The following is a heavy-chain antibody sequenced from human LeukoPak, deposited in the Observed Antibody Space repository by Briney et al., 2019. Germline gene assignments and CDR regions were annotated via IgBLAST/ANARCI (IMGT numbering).Heavy chain of an antibody. CDR2: IYSSGIT. V-gene: IGHV4-59*01. Sequence: SETLSLTCTVSGGSISSYHWSWIRQPAGKGLEWIGYIYSSGITKYNPSLKSRVTISVDTSRNQFSLKLSSVTAADTAVYYCARVGYGDPDSWGQGTLVTVSS. D-gene: IGHD4-17*01. J-gene: IGHJ5*01. CDR1: GGSISSYH. CDR3: ARVGYGDPDS.